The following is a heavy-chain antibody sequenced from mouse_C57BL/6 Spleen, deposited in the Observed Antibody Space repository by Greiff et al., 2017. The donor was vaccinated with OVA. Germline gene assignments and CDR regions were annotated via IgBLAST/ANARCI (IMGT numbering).Heavy chain of an antibody. V-gene: IGHV1-22*01. CDR2: INPNNGGT. CDR3: AREVMTTAKGDY. CDR1: GYTFTDYN. D-gene: IGHD1-2*01. Sequence: EVQLQQSGPELVKPGASVKMSCKASGYTFTDYNMHWVKQSHGKSLEWIGYINPNNGGTSYNQKFKGKATLTVNKSSSTAYMELRSLTSEDSAVYYCAREVMTTAKGDYWGQGTTLTVSS. J-gene: IGHJ2*01.